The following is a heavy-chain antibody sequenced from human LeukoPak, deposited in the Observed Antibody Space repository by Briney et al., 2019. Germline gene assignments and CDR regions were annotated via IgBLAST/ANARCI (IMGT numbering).Heavy chain of an antibody. CDR2: ISYDGSNK. CDR1: GFTFSSYA. V-gene: IGHV3-30*14. CDR3: ARVTSRGDSGDAFDI. D-gene: IGHD5-12*01. J-gene: IGHJ3*02. Sequence: GGSLRLSCAASGFTFSSYAMHWVRQAPGKGLEWVAVISYDGSNKYYADSVKGRFTISRDNSKNTLFLQMNSLRAEDTAVYYCARVTSRGDSGDAFDIWGQGTMVTVSS.